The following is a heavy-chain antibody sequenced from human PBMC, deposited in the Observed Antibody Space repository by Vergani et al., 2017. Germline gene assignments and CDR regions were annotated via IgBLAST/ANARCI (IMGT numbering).Heavy chain of an antibody. CDR1: GFTFNNAW. Sequence: EVLLVESGGGLVKPGRSLRLSCASSGFTFNNAWMNWVRQAPGKGLEWGGRIKSKTDGGTTDYAALVKGRFTISRDDSKNTLYLQINSLKTEDAAVYYFTTEGNYYGNAFDIWGQGTMVTVSS. CDR2: IKSKTDGGTT. J-gene: IGHJ3*02. D-gene: IGHD1-26*01. V-gene: IGHV3-15*01. CDR3: TTEGNYYGNAFDI.